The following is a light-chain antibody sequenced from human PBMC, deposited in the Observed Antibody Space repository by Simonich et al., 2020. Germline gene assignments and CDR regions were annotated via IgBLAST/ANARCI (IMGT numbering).Light chain of an antibody. CDR2: KVS. Sequence: DVVMTQSPLSLPVTLGQPASISCRSSQSLVHSDGNTYLNWFQQRPGQSPRPLIYKVSNRDSGVPDRCSGSGSGTDFTLKISRVEAEDVGVYYCMQGTHWPLTFGGGTKVEIK. V-gene: IGKV2-30*02. CDR1: QSLVHSDGNTY. CDR3: MQGTHWPLT. J-gene: IGKJ4*01.